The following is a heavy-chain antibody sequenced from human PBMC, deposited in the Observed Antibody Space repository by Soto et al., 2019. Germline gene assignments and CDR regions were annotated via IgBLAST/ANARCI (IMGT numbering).Heavy chain of an antibody. CDR3: AKDLEPNYYYYGMDV. D-gene: IGHD1-1*01. CDR2: ISWNSGSI. CDR1: GFTFDDYA. Sequence: PGGSLRLSCAASGFTFDDYAMHWVRQAPGKGLEWVSGISWNSGSIGYADSVKGRFTISRDNAKNSLYLQMNSLRAEDTALYYCAKDLEPNYYYYGMDVWGQGTTVTVS. V-gene: IGHV3-9*01. J-gene: IGHJ6*02.